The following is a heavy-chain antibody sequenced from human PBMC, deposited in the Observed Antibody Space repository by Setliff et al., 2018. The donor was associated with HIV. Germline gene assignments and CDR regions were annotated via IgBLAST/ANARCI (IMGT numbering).Heavy chain of an antibody. V-gene: IGHV3-33*08. Sequence: GGSLRLSCAASEFTFSSYAMHWVRQAAGKGLEWVAVIWYDGSIEYYIDSVKGRFTISRDNSKSTLYLQMTSLRAEDTAVYYCASSGSGSYINWFGPWGQGTLVTVSS. CDR1: EFTFSSYA. D-gene: IGHD3-10*01. CDR2: IWYDGSIE. J-gene: IGHJ5*02. CDR3: ASSGSGSYINWFGP.